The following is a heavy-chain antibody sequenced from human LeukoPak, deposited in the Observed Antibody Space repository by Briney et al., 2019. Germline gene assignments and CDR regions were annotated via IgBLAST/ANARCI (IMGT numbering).Heavy chain of an antibody. D-gene: IGHD5-18*01. J-gene: IGHJ4*02. CDR3: TTFTWIQLWRYGDY. CDR2: IKSKTDGGTT. Sequence: GGSLRLSCAAFGFTFRTYEMNWVRQAPGKGLEWVGRIKSKTDGGTTDYAAPVKGRFTISRDDSKNTLYLQMNSLKTEDTAVYYCTTFTWIQLWRYGDYWGQGTLVTVSS. V-gene: IGHV3-15*01. CDR1: GFTFRTYE.